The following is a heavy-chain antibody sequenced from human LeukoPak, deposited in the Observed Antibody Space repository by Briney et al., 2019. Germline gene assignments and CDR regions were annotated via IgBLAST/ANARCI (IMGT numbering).Heavy chain of an antibody. CDR3: AKDLEPGYDFWSGYYLFDY. D-gene: IGHD3-3*01. CDR1: GFTFSSYA. V-gene: IGHV3-23*01. Sequence: PGGSLRLSCAASGFTFSSYAMSWVRQAPGKGLEWVSAISGSGGSTYYADSVKGRFTISRDNSKNTLYLQMNSLRAEDTAVYYCAKDLEPGYDFWSGYYLFDYWGQGTLVTVSS. J-gene: IGHJ4*02. CDR2: ISGSGGST.